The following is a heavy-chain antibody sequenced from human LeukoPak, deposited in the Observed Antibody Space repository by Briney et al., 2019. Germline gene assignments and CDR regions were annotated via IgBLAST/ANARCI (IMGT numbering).Heavy chain of an antibody. CDR1: GFSFRDFW. CDR2: INQGGSLN. Sequence: GGSLRLSCAASGFSFRDFWMSWVRQSAGKGLEWVASINQGGSLNYYVDSVKCRFTISRDDAKSSLYVRMDSLRDEDTAVYYCARFGYSGWILEYWGQGTLVTVSA. CDR3: ARFGYSGWILEY. J-gene: IGHJ4*02. D-gene: IGHD5-12*01. V-gene: IGHV3-7*01.